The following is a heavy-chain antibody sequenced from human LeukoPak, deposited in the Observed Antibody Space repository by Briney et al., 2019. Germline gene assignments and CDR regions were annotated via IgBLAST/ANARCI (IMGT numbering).Heavy chain of an antibody. D-gene: IGHD1-14*01. CDR3: ARHEWGITNAFDI. J-gene: IGHJ3*02. Sequence: SETLSLTCSVSGDSISLSFYYWGWIRQPPGKALEWIGSVYYSGTTSYNPSLKSRVTISVDMSKNHFSLKLRSVTAADTAVYYCARHEWGITNAFDIWGQGTMVTVSS. CDR1: GDSISLSFYY. V-gene: IGHV4-39*01. CDR2: VYYSGTT.